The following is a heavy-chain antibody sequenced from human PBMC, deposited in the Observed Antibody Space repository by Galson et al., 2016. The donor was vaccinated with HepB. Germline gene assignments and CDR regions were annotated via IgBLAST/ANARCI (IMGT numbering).Heavy chain of an antibody. V-gene: IGHV3-49*03. CDR3: WRDDFWSGYSIYYYYYGMDV. CDR2: IRSKAYGGTT. CDR1: GFTFGDYA. J-gene: IGHJ6*02. D-gene: IGHD3-3*01. Sequence: SLRLSCAASGFTFGDYAMSWFRQAPGKGLEWVGFIRSKAYGGTTEYAAPVKGRFTISRDDSKSIAYLQMNSLKTEDTAVYYCWRDDFWSGYSIYYYYYGMDVWGQGTTVTVSS.